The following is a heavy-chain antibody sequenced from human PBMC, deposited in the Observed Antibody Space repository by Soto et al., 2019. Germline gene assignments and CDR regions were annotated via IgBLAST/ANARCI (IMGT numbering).Heavy chain of an antibody. J-gene: IGHJ4*02. CDR3: ARSDHAYYASSGYRFDY. Sequence: ASVKVSCKASGGTFSSYAISWVRQAPGQGLEWMGGIIPIFGTANYAQKFQGRVTITADESTSTAYMELSSLRSEDTAVYYCARSDHAYYASSGYRFDYWGQGTLVTVSS. V-gene: IGHV1-69*13. D-gene: IGHD3-22*01. CDR1: GGTFSSYA. CDR2: IIPIFGTA.